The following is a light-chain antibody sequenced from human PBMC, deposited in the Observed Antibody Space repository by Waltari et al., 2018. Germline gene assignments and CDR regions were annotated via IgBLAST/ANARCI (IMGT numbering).Light chain of an antibody. Sequence: DIVMTQSPLSLPVTPGEPASISCRSSQSPLYSNGYTYLDWYLQKPGQSPQLLIYLVSNRASGVPDRFSGSGSGTDFTLRISRVEAEDVGVYYCMQALEAPRTFGQGTKLESK. V-gene: IGKV2-28*01. CDR3: MQALEAPRT. J-gene: IGKJ2*01. CDR2: LVS. CDR1: QSPLYSNGYTY.